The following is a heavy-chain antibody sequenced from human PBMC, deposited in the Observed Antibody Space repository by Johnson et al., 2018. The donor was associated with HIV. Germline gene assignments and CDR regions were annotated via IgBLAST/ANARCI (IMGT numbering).Heavy chain of an antibody. J-gene: IGHJ3*02. CDR2: IRYDGSNN. V-gene: IGHV3-30*02. CDR3: ASRYGDYGLGAFDI. D-gene: IGHD4-17*01. Sequence: QMLLVESGGGVVQPGGSLRLSCAASGFTFSSYGMHWVRQAPGKGLEWVAFIRYDGSNNYDGDSVKGRFTISRDNSKNMLYLQMNGLRAEDTAVYSCASRYGDYGLGAFDIWGQGTMVTVSS. CDR1: GFTFSSYG.